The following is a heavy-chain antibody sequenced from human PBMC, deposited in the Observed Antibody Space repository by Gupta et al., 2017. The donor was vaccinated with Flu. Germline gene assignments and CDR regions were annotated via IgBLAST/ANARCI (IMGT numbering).Heavy chain of an antibody. CDR2: IASDGSNK. Sequence: QLQQVESGGGVLQSGTSFRLSCAASGLSFRSYGMHLVRHAPGKGLEWVANIASDGSNKDYADSVRGRFTISRDNSKNTLSLEMDSLRVEDTAVYYCAKNGPWTASCPYYCYYMDVWGKGTTVIVSS. CDR1: GLSFRSYG. V-gene: IGHV3-30*18. D-gene: IGHD2-2*01. CDR3: AKNGPWTASCPYYCYYMDV. J-gene: IGHJ6*03.